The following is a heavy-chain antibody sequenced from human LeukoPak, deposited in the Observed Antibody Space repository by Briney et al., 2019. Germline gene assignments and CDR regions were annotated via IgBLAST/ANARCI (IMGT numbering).Heavy chain of an antibody. D-gene: IGHD3-22*01. V-gene: IGHV1-2*02. CDR3: ARASYYYDSSVLLNLDAFDI. CDR1: GYSFTGYY. J-gene: IGHJ3*02. CDR2: INPNSGGT. Sequence: ASVKVSCKASGYSFTGYYMHWVRQAPGQGLEWMGWINPNSGGTNYAQKFQGRVTMTRDTSISTAYMELSRLRSDDTAVYYCARASYYYDSSVLLNLDAFDIWGQGTMVTVSP.